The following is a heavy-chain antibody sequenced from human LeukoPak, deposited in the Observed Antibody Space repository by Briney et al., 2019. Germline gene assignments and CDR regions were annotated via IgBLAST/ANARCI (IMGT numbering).Heavy chain of an antibody. Sequence: GESLKISCKGSGYSFTNYWIAWVRQMPGRGLEWMGIIYPGDSQTRYSPSFQGQVTISADKSISTAYLQWSSLKASDTAMYYCARRYSNYDYSFDYWGQGTLVTVSS. CDR3: ARRYSNYDYSFDY. CDR2: IYPGDSQT. V-gene: IGHV5-51*01. CDR1: GYSFTNYW. D-gene: IGHD4-11*01. J-gene: IGHJ4*02.